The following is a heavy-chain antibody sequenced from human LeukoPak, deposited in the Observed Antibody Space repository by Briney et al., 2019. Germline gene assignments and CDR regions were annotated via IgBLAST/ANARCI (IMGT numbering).Heavy chain of an antibody. Sequence: GGSLRLSCAASGFTFSSYSMNWVRQARGKGLEWVSYISSSSSAIYYADSVKGRFTISRDDAKNSLYLQMNSLRDEDTAIYYCARGNSASGSYLPWGQGTIVTVSS. CDR3: ARGNSASGSYLP. CDR1: GFTFSSYS. CDR2: ISSSSSAI. V-gene: IGHV3-48*02. J-gene: IGHJ3*01. D-gene: IGHD3-10*01.